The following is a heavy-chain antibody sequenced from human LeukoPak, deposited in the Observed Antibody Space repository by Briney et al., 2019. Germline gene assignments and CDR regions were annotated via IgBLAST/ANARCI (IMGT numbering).Heavy chain of an antibody. CDR1: GFTVSSNY. Sequence: GGSLRLSCAASGFTVSSNYMSWVRQAPGKGLEWVSVIYSGGSTYYADSVKGRFTISRVNSKNTLYLQMNSLRAEDTAVYYCAKDSYGSGSYFDPWGQGTLVTVSS. CDR2: IYSGGST. CDR3: AKDSYGSGSYFDP. J-gene: IGHJ5*02. D-gene: IGHD3-10*01. V-gene: IGHV3-53*05.